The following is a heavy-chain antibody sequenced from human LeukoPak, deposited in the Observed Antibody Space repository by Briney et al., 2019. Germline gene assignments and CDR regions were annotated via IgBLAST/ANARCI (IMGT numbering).Heavy chain of an antibody. CDR3: ASGGSYGLLDY. CDR1: GFTVSYNY. CDR2: VYSGGST. J-gene: IGHJ4*02. D-gene: IGHD5-18*01. Sequence: GGSLRLSCAASGFTVSYNYMNWVRQAPGTELEWVSVVYSGGSTYYADSVKGRFTISRDNSKNTVYLQMNSLRAEDTAVYFCASGGSYGLLDYWGQGTLVTVSS. V-gene: IGHV3-53*01.